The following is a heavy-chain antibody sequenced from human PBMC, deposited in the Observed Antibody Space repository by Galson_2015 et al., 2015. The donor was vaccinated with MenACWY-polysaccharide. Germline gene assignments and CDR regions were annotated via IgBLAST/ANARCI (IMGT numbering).Heavy chain of an antibody. CDR1: GFSFSNYW. J-gene: IGHJ2*01. D-gene: IGHD3/OR15-3a*01. Sequence: SLRLSCAASGFSFSNYWMSWVRQAPGKGLQWVANIKQDGGEKYYVDSVKGRSSISRDDAKNLLYLQMEILRPEDTAVFYWARFPHDVWTGYYPNWYFDLWGRGTLVTASS. CDR3: ARFPHDVWTGYYPNWYFDL. CDR2: IKQDGGEK. V-gene: IGHV3-7*01.